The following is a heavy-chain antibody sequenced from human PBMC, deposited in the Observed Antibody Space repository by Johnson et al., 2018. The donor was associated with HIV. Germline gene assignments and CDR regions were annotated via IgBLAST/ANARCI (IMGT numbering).Heavy chain of an antibody. J-gene: IGHJ3*02. V-gene: IGHV3-9*01. D-gene: IGHD3-16*01. Sequence: VQLVESGGGLLHPGRSLRLSCAASGFTFDDYALHWVRQAPGKGLEWVACISFNGGTIAYANSVKGRFTISRDNAKNSPILQMKRLGTEDTALYYGANGGRTFQHAFDIWGQGTMVTVSS. CDR2: ISFNGGTI. CDR1: GFTFDDYA. CDR3: ANGGRTFQHAFDI.